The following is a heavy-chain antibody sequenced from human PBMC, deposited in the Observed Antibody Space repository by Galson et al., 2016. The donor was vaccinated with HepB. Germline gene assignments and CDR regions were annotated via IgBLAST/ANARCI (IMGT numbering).Heavy chain of an antibody. CDR3: VRERYYYDSRKQFYYFDY. D-gene: IGHD3-10*01. CDR1: GFTFSSYA. V-gene: IGHV3-64D*06. J-gene: IGHJ4*02. CDR2: IRSNGDST. Sequence: SLRLSCAASGFTFSSYAMHWVRQAPGKALELVSDIRSNGDSTNYADSVKGRFTISRDNVKNTLYLQMSSLRAEDTAVYYCVRERYYYDSRKQFYYFDYWGQRTLVTVAS.